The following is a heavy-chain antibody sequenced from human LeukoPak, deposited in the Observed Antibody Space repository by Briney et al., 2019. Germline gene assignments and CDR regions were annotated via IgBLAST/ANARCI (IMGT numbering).Heavy chain of an antibody. J-gene: IGHJ4*02. CDR1: GGSISSSSYY. Sequence: SETLSLTCTVSGGSISSSSYYWGWIRQPPGKGLEWIGSIYYSGSTYYNPSLKSRVTISVDTSKNQFSLKLSSVTAADTAVYYCARRYSSSPRTFDYWGQGTLVTVSS. CDR3: ARRYSSSPRTFDY. D-gene: IGHD6-6*01. CDR2: IYYSGST. V-gene: IGHV4-39*01.